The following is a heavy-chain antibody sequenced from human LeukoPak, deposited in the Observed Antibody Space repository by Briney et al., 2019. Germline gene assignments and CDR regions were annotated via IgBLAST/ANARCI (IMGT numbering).Heavy chain of an antibody. J-gene: IGHJ5*01. Sequence: PGGSLRLSCSASGFTFSSFAMNWVRQAPGKGLEWGSSISPGGEETYYADSVEGRFTISRDNSKNTLSLQMNSLRAEDTAVYYCAKQYIVTSWYWFGSWGQGTLVTVSS. CDR2: ISPGGEET. D-gene: IGHD4-17*01. V-gene: IGHV3-23*01. CDR1: GFTFSSFA. CDR3: AKQYIVTSWYWFGS.